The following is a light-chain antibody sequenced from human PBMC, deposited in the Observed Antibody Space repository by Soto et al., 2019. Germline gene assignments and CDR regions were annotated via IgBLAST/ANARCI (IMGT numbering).Light chain of an antibody. Sequence: DTVMTQSPDSLAVSLGERATINCKSSQSVLYSSNNKNYLAWYQQKPGQPPKLLIYWASTRESGVPDRFSGSGSGTDFTLTISSLQAEDVAVYYCRQYYSTPPTFGGGTKVEIK. CDR3: RQYYSTPPT. CDR2: WAS. V-gene: IGKV4-1*01. J-gene: IGKJ4*01. CDR1: QSVLYSSNNKNY.